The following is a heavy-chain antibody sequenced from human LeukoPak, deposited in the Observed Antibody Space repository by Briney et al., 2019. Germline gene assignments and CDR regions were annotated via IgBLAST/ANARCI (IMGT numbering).Heavy chain of an antibody. D-gene: IGHD6-13*01. CDR2: IYHSGST. V-gene: IGHV4-34*01. J-gene: IGHJ5*02. Sequence: SETLSLTCAVYGGSFSGYYWSWIRQPPGKGLEWIGEIYHSGSTNYNPSLKSRVTISVDKSKNQFSLKLSPVTAADTAVYYCARDPAAAGSPGFDPWGQGTLVTVSS. CDR3: ARDPAAAGSPGFDP. CDR1: GGSFSGYY.